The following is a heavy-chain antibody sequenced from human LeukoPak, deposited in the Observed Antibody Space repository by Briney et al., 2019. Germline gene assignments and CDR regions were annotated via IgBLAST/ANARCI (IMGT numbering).Heavy chain of an antibody. V-gene: IGHV3-23*01. CDR3: AKAEYYDFWSGYYTGFDY. Sequence: PGGSLRLSCAASGFTFSSCAMSWVRQAPGKGLEWVSAISGSGGSTYYADSVKGRFTISRDNSKNTLYLQMNSLRAEDTAVYYCAKAEYYDFWSGYYTGFDYWGQGTLVTVSS. J-gene: IGHJ4*02. CDR1: GFTFSSCA. D-gene: IGHD3-3*01. CDR2: ISGSGGST.